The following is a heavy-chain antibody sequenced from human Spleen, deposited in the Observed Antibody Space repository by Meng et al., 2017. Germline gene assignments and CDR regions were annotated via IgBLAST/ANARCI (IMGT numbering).Heavy chain of an antibody. CDR2: IYTDGSIT. CDR3: ARGLGLRSLPGRGNPLDY. V-gene: IGHV3-74*01. CDR1: GFTFNRYW. J-gene: IGHJ4*02. D-gene: IGHD4-17*01. Sequence: GGSLRLSCAASGFTFNRYWMHWVRQAPGKGLVWVSRIYTDGSITNYADSVKGRFTISRDNAKNTLYLQMNSLRAEDTAVYFCARGLGLRSLPGRGNPLDYWGQGTLVTVSS.